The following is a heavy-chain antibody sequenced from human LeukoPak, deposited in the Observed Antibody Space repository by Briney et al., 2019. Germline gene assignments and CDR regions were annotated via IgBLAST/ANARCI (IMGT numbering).Heavy chain of an antibody. CDR2: INHSGST. CDR1: GGSFSGYY. J-gene: IGHJ4*02. D-gene: IGHD3-22*01. CDR3: ASQNYYDSPVDY. V-gene: IGHV4-34*01. Sequence: SETLSLTCAVYGGSFSGYYWSWIRQPPGKGLEWIGEINHSGSTNYNPSLKSRVTISVDRSKNQSSLKLSSVTAADTAVYYCASQNYYDSPVDYWGQGTLVTVSS.